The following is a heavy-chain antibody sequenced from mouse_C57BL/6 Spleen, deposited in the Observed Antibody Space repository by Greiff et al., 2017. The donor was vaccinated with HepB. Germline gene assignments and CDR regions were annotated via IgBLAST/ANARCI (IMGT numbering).Heavy chain of an antibody. CDR2: IDPSDSYT. CDR1: GYTFTSYW. V-gene: IGHV1-59*01. D-gene: IGHD1-1*01. Sequence: QVQLQQPGAELVRPGTSVKLSCKASGYTFTSYWMHWVKQRPGQGLEWIGVIDPSDSYTNYNQKFKGKATLTVDTSSSTAYMQRSSLTSEDSAVYYCARLTVVATDYFDYWGQGTTLTVSS. J-gene: IGHJ2*01. CDR3: ARLTVVATDYFDY.